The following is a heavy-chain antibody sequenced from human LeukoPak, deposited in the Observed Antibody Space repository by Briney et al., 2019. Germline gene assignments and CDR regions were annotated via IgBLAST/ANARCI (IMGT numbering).Heavy chain of an antibody. D-gene: IGHD6-19*01. CDR1: GFTFSSYS. V-gene: IGHV3-21*01. Sequence: GGSLRLSCAASGFTFSSYSMDWVRQAPGKGLEWVSSISSSSSYIYYADSVKGRFTISRDNAKNSLYLQMNSLRAEDTAVYYCARSYSSGWYYFDYWGQGTLVTVSS. CDR3: ARSYSSGWYYFDY. CDR2: ISSSSSYI. J-gene: IGHJ4*02.